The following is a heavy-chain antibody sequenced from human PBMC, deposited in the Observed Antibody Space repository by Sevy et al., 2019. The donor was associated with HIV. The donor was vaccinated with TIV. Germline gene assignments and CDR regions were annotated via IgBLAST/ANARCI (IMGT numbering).Heavy chain of an antibody. CDR2: INQDGSVK. CDR3: VRAIAKDGSF. D-gene: IGHD6-13*01. J-gene: IGHJ4*02. Sequence: GGSLRLSCVASGFSLNNYWMNWVRQAPGKGLEWVANINQDGSVKYYVESVRGRFTISRDNARNLVFLQMSRLRVDDSALYYCVRAIAKDGSFWGQGTLVTVSS. CDR1: GFSLNNYW. V-gene: IGHV3-7*01.